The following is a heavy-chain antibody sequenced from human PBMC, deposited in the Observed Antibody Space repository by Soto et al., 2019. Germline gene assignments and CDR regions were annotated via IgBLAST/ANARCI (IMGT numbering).Heavy chain of an antibody. D-gene: IGHD3-16*01. V-gene: IGHV1-18*01. CDR2: INAYNGNT. J-gene: IGHJ6*02. CDR3: AMVDVYVTPSPQDV. Sequence: QVQLVQSGAEVKNPGASVKVSCKASGYRFTSYGIGWVRQAPGQGLELMGWINAYNGNTNYAQNLQGRVTLTTDTSTSTAYMELRSLRSNDTAVYYCAMVDVYVTPSPQDVWGQGTTVTVSS. CDR1: GYRFTSYG.